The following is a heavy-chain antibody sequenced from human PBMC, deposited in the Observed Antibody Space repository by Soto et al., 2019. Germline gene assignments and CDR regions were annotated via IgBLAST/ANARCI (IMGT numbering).Heavy chain of an antibody. CDR1: GYTFTSYV. J-gene: IGHJ4*02. CDR3: ARDPGGIVANFDY. V-gene: IGHV1-3*01. CDR2: INAGNGNT. Sequence: SVKVSCTASGYTFTSYVLHWVRQAPGQSLEWMGWINAGNGNTKSSQKFQGRVTFTRDTSATTAYMELSSLRSEDTADYYCARDPGGIVANFDYWGQGTLVTVSS. D-gene: IGHD1-26*01.